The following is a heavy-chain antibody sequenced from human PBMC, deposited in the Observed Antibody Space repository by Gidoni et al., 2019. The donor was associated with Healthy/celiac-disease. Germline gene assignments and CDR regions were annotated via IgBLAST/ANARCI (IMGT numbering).Heavy chain of an antibody. J-gene: IGHJ6*02. D-gene: IGHD3-22*01. CDR1: GFTFSSYW. Sequence: EVQLVESGGGLVQPGGSLRLSCAASGFTFSSYWMSWVRQAPGKGLEWVANIKQDGSEKYYVDSVKGRFTISRDNAKNSLYLQMNSLRAEDTAVYYCARDSSLKWFHDYYGMDVWGQGTTVTVSS. CDR3: ARDSSLKWFHDYYGMDV. CDR2: IKQDGSEK. V-gene: IGHV3-7*01.